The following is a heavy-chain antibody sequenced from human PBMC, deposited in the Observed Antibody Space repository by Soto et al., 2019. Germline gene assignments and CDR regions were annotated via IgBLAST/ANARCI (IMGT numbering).Heavy chain of an antibody. CDR3: AKDAVYNDGLWLMDS. Sequence: EVQLLESGGGLVQPGGSLRLSCAASGFTISTYAMTWVRQAPGTGLECVSGVTGSGGQIHYADSVKGRFNISKDNSKNTLYLQMSSLRDEDTALYYGAKDAVYNDGLWLMDSWGQGTLVTVSS. J-gene: IGHJ5*02. V-gene: IGHV3-23*01. CDR2: VTGSGGQI. CDR1: GFTISTYA. D-gene: IGHD2-21*01.